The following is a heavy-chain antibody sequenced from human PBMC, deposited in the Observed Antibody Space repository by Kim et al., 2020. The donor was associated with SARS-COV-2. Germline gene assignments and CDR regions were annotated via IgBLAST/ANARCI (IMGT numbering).Heavy chain of an antibody. CDR2: ISSSSSYI. Sequence: GGSLRLSCAASGFTFSSYSMNWVRQAPGKGLEWVSSISSSSSYIYYADSVKGRFTISRDNAKNSLYLQMNSLRAEDTAVYYCARVLYDSSGYIDYWGQGTLGTGSS. J-gene: IGHJ4*02. CDR3: ARVLYDSSGYIDY. V-gene: IGHV3-21*01. CDR1: GFTFSSYS. D-gene: IGHD3-22*01.